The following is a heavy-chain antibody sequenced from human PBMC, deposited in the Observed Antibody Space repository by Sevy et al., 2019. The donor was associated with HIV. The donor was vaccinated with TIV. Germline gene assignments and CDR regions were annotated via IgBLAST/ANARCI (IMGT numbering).Heavy chain of an antibody. Sequence: GGSLRLSCAASGFTFSGYTLHWVRQAPGKGLEWVAVISFDGSNKYYVDSVKGRFTISRGNSKNTLYLQMNSLRPEDTAVYYCARGGWDIVVVPAAFDIWGQGTMVTVSS. CDR2: ISFDGSNK. D-gene: IGHD2-2*01. CDR3: ARGGWDIVVVPAAFDI. V-gene: IGHV3-30-3*01. J-gene: IGHJ3*02. CDR1: GFTFSGYT.